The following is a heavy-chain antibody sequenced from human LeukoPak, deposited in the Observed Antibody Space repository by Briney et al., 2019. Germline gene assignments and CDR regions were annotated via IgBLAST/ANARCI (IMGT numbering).Heavy chain of an antibody. CDR1: GFTFSYYA. CDR3: VKGPTNDSLPYYFDY. Sequence: PGGSLRLSCSASGFTFSYYAMHWVRQTAGKGLEFVSGISSNGGSTYYADSLKGRFTISRDNSNNTLYLQMSSLRAEDTAVYYCVKGPTNDSLPYYFDYWGQGTLVTVSS. J-gene: IGHJ4*02. V-gene: IGHV3-64D*09. D-gene: IGHD3-22*01. CDR2: ISSNGGST.